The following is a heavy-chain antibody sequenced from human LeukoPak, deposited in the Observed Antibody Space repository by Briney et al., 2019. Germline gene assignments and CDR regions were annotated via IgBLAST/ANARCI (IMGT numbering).Heavy chain of an antibody. Sequence: ASETLSLTCSVSGGSIRSYYWSWIRQPPGKGLEWVGYIYYSGSTNYNPSLKSRVTISVDTSKNQFSLKLSSVTAADTAVYYCARHGRYSYGYGAWYYYYYMDVWGKGTTVTVSS. V-gene: IGHV4-59*01. CDR2: IYYSGST. CDR1: GGSIRSYY. D-gene: IGHD5-18*01. CDR3: ARHGRYSYGYGAWYYYYYMDV. J-gene: IGHJ6*03.